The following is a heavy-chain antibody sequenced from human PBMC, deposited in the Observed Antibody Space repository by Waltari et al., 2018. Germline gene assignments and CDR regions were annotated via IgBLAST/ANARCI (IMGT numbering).Heavy chain of an antibody. CDR2: ITAFGSGT. Sequence: LLESGGGLVQPGGSLRLSCVASGFAFQSYAMTWVRQAPGKGREWVATITAFGSGTYYGDSVSGRCTISRDNSQNTLYLQVKSLSADDTAVYYCAKGVGASQFFDYWGRGTLVTVSS. CDR3: AKGVGASQFFDY. V-gene: IGHV3-23*01. CDR1: GFAFQSYA. D-gene: IGHD1-26*01. J-gene: IGHJ4*02.